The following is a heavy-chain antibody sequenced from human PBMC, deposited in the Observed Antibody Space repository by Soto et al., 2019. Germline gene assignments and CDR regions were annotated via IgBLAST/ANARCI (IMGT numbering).Heavy chain of an antibody. CDR1: GVYMSSPHRN. CDR2: IHYSGTT. D-gene: IGHD3-10*01. CDR3: SRKYLPYYGSGSPYGMDV. V-gene: IGHV4-31*03. J-gene: IGHJ6*02. Sequence: SETLPFTCTVSGVYMSSPHRNWSWNRQYRDKGLQWIGFIHYSGTTYYTPSLKSRVAISVDTCRNDFSLKLSSVTAADTALYYCSRKYLPYYGSGSPYGMDVWGQGIMVTVSS.